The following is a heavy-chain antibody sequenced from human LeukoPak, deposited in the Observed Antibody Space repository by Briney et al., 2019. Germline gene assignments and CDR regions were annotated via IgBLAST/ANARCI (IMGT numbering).Heavy chain of an antibody. V-gene: IGHV3-23*01. CDR1: GFSFTSYA. CDR3: AKGAAGTAGYYYYYYMDV. D-gene: IGHD6-19*01. Sequence: GGFLRLSCAASGFSFTSYAMNWVRQAPGKGLEWVSAISGSTGSTYYADSVKGRFTISRDNSKNTLYLQMNSLRAEDTAIYYCAKGAAGTAGYYYYYYMDVWGKGTTVTVSS. CDR2: ISGSTGST. J-gene: IGHJ6*03.